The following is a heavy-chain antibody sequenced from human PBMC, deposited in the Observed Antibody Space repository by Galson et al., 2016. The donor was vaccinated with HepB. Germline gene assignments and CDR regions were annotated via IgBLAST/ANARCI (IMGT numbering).Heavy chain of an antibody. CDR3: AREDGYSSGWGFDY. J-gene: IGHJ4*02. CDR2: INPSDGST. D-gene: IGHD6-19*01. CDR1: KNIFTSVYTFTSYY. V-gene: IGHV1-46*01. Sequence: SVKVSCKASKNIFTSVYTFTSYYFHWVRQAPGQAPEWMGIINPSDGSTTFTQKFQGRVTMTRDTSTSTLYMELTSLTSEDTAVYYCAREDGYSSGWGFDYWGQGTLVTVSS.